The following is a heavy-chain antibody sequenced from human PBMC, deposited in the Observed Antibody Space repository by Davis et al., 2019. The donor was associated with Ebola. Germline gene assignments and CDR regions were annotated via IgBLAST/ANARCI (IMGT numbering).Heavy chain of an antibody. V-gene: IGHV1-69*13. CDR1: GGTFSNSA. D-gene: IGHD5-12*01. Sequence: AASVKVSCKASGGTFSNSAFSWVRQAPGQGLEWVGGIVPIFGIANSAQKFQGRVTITADDSTSTGYMELSSLRSEDTALYYCTTPGGQDSGYDVFNIWGQGTMVTVSS. CDR3: TTPGGQDSGYDVFNI. CDR2: IVPIFGIA. J-gene: IGHJ3*02.